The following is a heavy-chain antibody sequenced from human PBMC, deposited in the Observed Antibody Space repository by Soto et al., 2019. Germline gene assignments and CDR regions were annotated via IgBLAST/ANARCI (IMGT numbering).Heavy chain of an antibody. Sequence: SETLSLTCTVSGDSISSYYWNCIQQPPGKGLEWIGYIYYSGSTNYNPSLKSRVTISVDTSKNQFSLKLSSVTAADTAVYYCARRVDYVWGSYRYSPYFDYWGQGTLVTVS. CDR1: GDSISSYY. V-gene: IGHV4-59*08. D-gene: IGHD3-16*02. CDR3: ARRVDYVWGSYRYSPYFDY. CDR2: IYYSGST. J-gene: IGHJ4*02.